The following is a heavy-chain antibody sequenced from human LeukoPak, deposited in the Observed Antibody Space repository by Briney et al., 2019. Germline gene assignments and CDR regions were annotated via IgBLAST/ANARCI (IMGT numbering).Heavy chain of an antibody. Sequence: ASVKVSCKASGNTFTNFGISWVRQAPGQGLEWMGWISAYSGNTNYAQRLQGRVTLTTDTSTSTAYMELGSLGSDDTAVYDCARDQVVGATAGTFGYWGQGTLVTVSP. CDR2: ISAYSGNT. CDR1: GNTFTNFG. J-gene: IGHJ4*02. V-gene: IGHV1-18*01. D-gene: IGHD1-26*01. CDR3: ARDQVVGATAGTFGY.